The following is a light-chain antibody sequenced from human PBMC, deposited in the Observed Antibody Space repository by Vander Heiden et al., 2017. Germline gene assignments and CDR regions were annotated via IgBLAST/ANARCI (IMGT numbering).Light chain of an antibody. Sequence: QSGSTQPPSGSASPGQKVTISCSGSSSNIGNNYVSWYQQFQGTTPKLLIYDNNKRPSGIPDRFSGSKSGTSATLGITGLQTGDEADYYCSTWDTSLSSVVFGGGTKVTVL. CDR1: SSNIGNNY. CDR2: DNN. V-gene: IGLV1-51*01. J-gene: IGLJ3*02. CDR3: STWDTSLSSVV.